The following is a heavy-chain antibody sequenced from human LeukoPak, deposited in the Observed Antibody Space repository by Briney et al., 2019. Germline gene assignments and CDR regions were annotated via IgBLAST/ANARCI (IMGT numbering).Heavy chain of an antibody. Sequence: GGSLRLSCAASGFTFSSYAMSGVRQAPGKGLEWVSDISDSGGSTYYADSVKGRFTISRDNPKNTLYLQMNSLRAEDTAVYYCAKVGGETTIYYYMDVWGKGTTVTVSS. J-gene: IGHJ6*03. CDR2: ISDSGGST. D-gene: IGHD5-24*01. CDR3: AKVGGETTIYYYMDV. V-gene: IGHV3-23*01. CDR1: GFTFSSYA.